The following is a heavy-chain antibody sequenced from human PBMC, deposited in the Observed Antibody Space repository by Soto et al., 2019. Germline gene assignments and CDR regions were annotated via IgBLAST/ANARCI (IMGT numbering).Heavy chain of an antibody. Sequence: QVQLVQSGAEVKEPGSSVKVSCKASGGGNLRDYRTTWVRRAPGQGLEWMGGIIPKLGSANYAQNFQGRVTVTADESTNTVYMEIRSLRSDDTAVYYCARGGDAYNFGAAYWGQGTPVTVSS. V-gene: IGHV1-69*01. CDR1: GGGNLRDYR. CDR2: IIPKLGSA. J-gene: IGHJ4*02. CDR3: ARGGDAYNFGAAY. D-gene: IGHD2-21*01.